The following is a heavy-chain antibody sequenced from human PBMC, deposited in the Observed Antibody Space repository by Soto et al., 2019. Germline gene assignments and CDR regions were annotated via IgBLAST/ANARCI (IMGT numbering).Heavy chain of an antibody. CDR2: IYPGDSDT. V-gene: IGHV5-51*01. Sequence: GESLKISCKGSGYSFTSYWIGWVRQMPGKGLEWKGIIYPGDSDTRYSPSFQGQVTISADKSISTAYLQWSSLKASDTAMYYCARHGPVRFGDQKGHYYYMDVWGKGTTVTVSS. D-gene: IGHD3-10*01. J-gene: IGHJ6*03. CDR1: GYSFTSYW. CDR3: ARHGPVRFGDQKGHYYYMDV.